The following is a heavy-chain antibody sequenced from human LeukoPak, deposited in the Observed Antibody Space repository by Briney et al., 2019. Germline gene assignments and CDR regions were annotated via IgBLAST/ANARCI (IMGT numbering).Heavy chain of an antibody. V-gene: IGHV3-7*05. CDR2: IDQSGGRN. CDR3: ARDVEGGTFDI. CDR1: GFTFSNAW. D-gene: IGHD3-16*01. J-gene: IGHJ3*02. Sequence: PGGSLRLSCAASGFTFSNAWMSWVRQAPGRGLEWVANIDQSGGRNNYVDSVKGRFTISRDNAKSSLFLEMSSLRADDTAVYFCARDVEGGTFDIWGQGTTVTVSS.